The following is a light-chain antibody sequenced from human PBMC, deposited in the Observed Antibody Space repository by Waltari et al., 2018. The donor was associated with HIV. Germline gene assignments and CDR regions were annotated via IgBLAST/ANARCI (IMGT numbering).Light chain of an antibody. J-gene: IGKJ2*01. V-gene: IGKV4-1*01. Sequence: DIVMTQSPDSLAVSLGERATINCKSSQSVLYSSNNKNYLAWYQQKPGQPPKLLIYCASTRESGVPDRCSGSGSGTDFTLTISSLQAEDVAVYYCQQYYSTPTFGQGTKLEIK. CDR3: QQYYSTPT. CDR1: QSVLYSSNNKNY. CDR2: CAS.